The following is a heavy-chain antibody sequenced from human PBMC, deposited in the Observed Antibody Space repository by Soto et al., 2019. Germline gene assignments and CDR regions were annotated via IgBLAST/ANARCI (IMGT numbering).Heavy chain of an antibody. CDR3: ARSQGSSTSLEIYYYYYYGMDV. J-gene: IGHJ6*02. Sequence: QVQLVKFGAEVKKHGSSVKVSCKASGGTFGSYAISWVRQAPGQGLEWMGGIIPIPGTANYAQKFQGRVTIAADESTSTAYMELSSLRSEDTAVYYCARSQGSSTSLEIYYYYYYGMDVWGQGTTVTVSS. CDR1: GGTFGSYA. D-gene: IGHD2-2*01. V-gene: IGHV1-69*11. CDR2: IIPIPGTA.